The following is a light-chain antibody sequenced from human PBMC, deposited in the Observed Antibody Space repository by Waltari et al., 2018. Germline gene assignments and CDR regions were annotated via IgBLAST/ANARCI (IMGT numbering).Light chain of an antibody. J-gene: IGLJ3*02. V-gene: IGLV1-47*01. CDR3: ATWDDSLSGWV. CDR2: KNN. Sequence: QSVLTQPPSASGAPGQRVTLSCSGRRSNLGNNYVYWYQQFPGTAPKLLIFKNNQRPSGVPDRFSGSKSGTSASLAISGLRSEDDVDYYCATWDDSLSGWVFGGGTKLTVL. CDR1: RSNLGNNY.